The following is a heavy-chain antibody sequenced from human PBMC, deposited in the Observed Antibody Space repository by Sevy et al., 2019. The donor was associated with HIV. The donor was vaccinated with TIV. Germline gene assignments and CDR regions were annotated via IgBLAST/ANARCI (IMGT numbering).Heavy chain of an antibody. CDR3: ALERLSSDVAEYFQN. V-gene: IGHV3-30*04. D-gene: IGHD1-1*01. CDR2: ISFDASDK. J-gene: IGHJ1*01. Sequence: GGSLRLSCAASGFTFGRYSMHWVRQAPGKGLEWVATISFDASDKHYADSVKGRFTISRDNFQNSLFLQMNSLRPEDTAVYYCALERLSSDVAEYFQNWGQGTLVTVSS. CDR1: GFTFGRYS.